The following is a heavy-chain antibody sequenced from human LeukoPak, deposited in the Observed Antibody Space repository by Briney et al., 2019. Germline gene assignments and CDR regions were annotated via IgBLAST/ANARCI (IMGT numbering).Heavy chain of an antibody. V-gene: IGHV4-34*01. J-gene: IGHJ4*02. CDR2: INHSGST. D-gene: IGHD6-19*01. CDR3: ASNLGQWLFSD. CDR1: GGSFSGYY. Sequence: SETLSLTCAVYGGSFSGYYWSCIRQPPGKGLGWIGEINHSGSTNYNPSLKSRVTISVDTSKNQFSLRLSSVTAADTAVYYCASNLGQWLFSDWGQGTLVTVSP.